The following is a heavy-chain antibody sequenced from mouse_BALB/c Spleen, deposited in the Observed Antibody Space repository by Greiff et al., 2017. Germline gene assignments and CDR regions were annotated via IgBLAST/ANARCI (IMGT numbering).Heavy chain of an antibody. CDR2: IRSKSNNYAT. J-gene: IGHJ2*01. D-gene: IGHD2-3*01. V-gene: IGHV10-1*02. Sequence: DVKLVESGGGLVQPKGSLKLSCAASGFTFNTYAMNWVRQAPGKGLEWVARIRSKSNNYATYYADSVKDRFTISRDDSQSMLYLQMNNLKTEDTAMYYCVRQGDGYYGDYWGQGTTLTVSS. CDR1: GFTFNTYA. CDR3: VRQGDGYYGDY.